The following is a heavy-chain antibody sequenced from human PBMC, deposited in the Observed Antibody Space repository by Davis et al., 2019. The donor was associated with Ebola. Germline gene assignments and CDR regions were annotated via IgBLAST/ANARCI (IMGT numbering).Heavy chain of an antibody. Sequence: SETLSLTCAVYGGSFSGYYWSWIRQPPGKGLEWIGEINHSGSTNYNPSLKRRVTISVDTSKNQFSLKLSSVTAADTAVYYCARQLLWFGELLTPHYFDYWGQGTLVTVSS. D-gene: IGHD3-10*01. J-gene: IGHJ4*02. V-gene: IGHV4-34*01. CDR2: INHSGST. CDR1: GGSFSGYY. CDR3: ARQLLWFGELLTPHYFDY.